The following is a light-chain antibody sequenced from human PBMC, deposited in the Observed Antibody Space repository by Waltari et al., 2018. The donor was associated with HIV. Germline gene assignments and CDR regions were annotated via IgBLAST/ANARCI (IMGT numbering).Light chain of an antibody. V-gene: IGLV1-44*01. CDR3: AAWDDSLNGVL. Sequence: QSVLTQPPSASGTPGQRFIISCSGSRSNIAGNTVSWYQQLSGTAPKLLIYSDNQRPSGVSCRFSCSKSGTSASLASSWLKAEDEAEYYCAAWDDSLNGVLFGGGTQLTVL. J-gene: IGLJ7*01. CDR2: SDN. CDR1: RSNIAGNT.